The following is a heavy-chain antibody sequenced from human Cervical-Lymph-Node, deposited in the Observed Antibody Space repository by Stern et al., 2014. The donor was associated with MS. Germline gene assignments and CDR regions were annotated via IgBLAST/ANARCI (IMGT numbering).Heavy chain of an antibody. CDR1: GYTFTSYY. CDR2: INPSGGST. Sequence: VPLVQSGAEVKKPGASVKVSCKASGYTFTSYYMHWVRQAPGQGLEWMGIINPSGGSTNYAQKFQGRVTMTRDTSTGTVYMELSSLRSEDTAVYFCARGTYGDYDSANWYFDLWGRGTLVTVSS. V-gene: IGHV1-46*01. CDR3: ARGTYGDYDSANWYFDL. D-gene: IGHD4-17*01. J-gene: IGHJ2*01.